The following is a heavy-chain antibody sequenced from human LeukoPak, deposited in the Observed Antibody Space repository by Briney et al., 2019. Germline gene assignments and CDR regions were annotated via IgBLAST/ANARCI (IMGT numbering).Heavy chain of an antibody. V-gene: IGHV3-23*01. CDR3: AREEVDTAMALSGAFDY. CDR1: GFIFSTYG. D-gene: IGHD5-18*01. Sequence: GGSLRLSCAASGFIFSTYGMTWFRQAPGRGLEWVSGISGSGLNTYYADSVKGRFTSSRDNSKNMLYLQMNSLRAEDTAVYYCAREEVDTAMALSGAFDYWGQGTLVTVSS. J-gene: IGHJ4*02. CDR2: ISGSGLNT.